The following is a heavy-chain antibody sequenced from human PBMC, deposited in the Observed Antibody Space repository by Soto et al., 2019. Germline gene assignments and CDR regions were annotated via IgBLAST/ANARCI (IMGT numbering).Heavy chain of an antibody. Sequence: SVKVSCKASGGTFSSYTISRVRQAPGQGLEWMGRIIPILGITNYAQKFQGRVTITADKSTSTAYMELSSLRSEDTAVYYCARPWYSSSWPLFDYWGQGTLVTVSS. J-gene: IGHJ4*02. CDR3: ARPWYSSSWPLFDY. CDR1: GGTFSSYT. CDR2: IIPILGIT. V-gene: IGHV1-69*02. D-gene: IGHD6-13*01.